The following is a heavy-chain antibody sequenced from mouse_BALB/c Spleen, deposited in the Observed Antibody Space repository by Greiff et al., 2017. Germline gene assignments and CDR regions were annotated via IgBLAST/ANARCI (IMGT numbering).Heavy chain of an antibody. CDR1: GFTFSSYA. J-gene: IGHJ4*01. Sequence: EVQRVESGGGLVKPGGSLKLSCAASGFTFSSYAMSWVRQTPEKRLEWVATISSGGSYTYYPDSVKGRFTISRDNAKNTLYLQMSSLRSEDTAMYYCARRGYGSSYYAMDYWGQGTAVTVSS. CDR2: ISSGGSYT. D-gene: IGHD1-1*01. CDR3: ARRGYGSSYYAMDY. V-gene: IGHV5-9-3*01.